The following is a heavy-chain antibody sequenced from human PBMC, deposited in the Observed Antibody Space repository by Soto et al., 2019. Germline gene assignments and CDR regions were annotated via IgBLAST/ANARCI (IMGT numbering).Heavy chain of an antibody. D-gene: IGHD4-17*01. CDR2: ISAYNGNT. CDR3: ARVASYGDSPTYYFDY. Sequence: ASVKVSCKSSGYTFTSYGITWVRQAPGQGLEWMGWISAYNGNTNYAQKLQGRVTMTTDTSTSTAYMELRSLRSDDTAVYYCARVASYGDSPTYYFDYWGQGTLVTVSS. CDR1: GYTFTSYG. V-gene: IGHV1-18*01. J-gene: IGHJ4*02.